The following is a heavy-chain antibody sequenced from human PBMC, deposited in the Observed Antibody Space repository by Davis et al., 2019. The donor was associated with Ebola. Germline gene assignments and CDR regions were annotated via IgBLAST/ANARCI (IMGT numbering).Heavy chain of an antibody. CDR3: ARGGITMVVVPRDYYYGLDV. CDR2: IVVGSGNT. V-gene: IGHV1-58*01. CDR1: GFTFTSSA. J-gene: IGHJ6*02. Sequence: AASVKVSCKASGFTFTSSAVQWVRQARGQRLEWIGWIVVGSGNTNYAQKFQERVTMTRDTSISTVYMELSRLRSDDTAVYYCARGGITMVVVPRDYYYGLDVWGQGTTVTVSS. D-gene: IGHD3-22*01.